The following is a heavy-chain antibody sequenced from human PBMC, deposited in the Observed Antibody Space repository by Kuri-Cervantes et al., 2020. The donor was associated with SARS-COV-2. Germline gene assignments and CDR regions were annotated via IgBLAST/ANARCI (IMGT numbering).Heavy chain of an antibody. CDR2: IRSRTNTI. D-gene: IGHD3-3*01. CDR1: GFTFTIYS. Sequence: ETLSLTCATSGFTFTIYSMNWVRQAPGKGLEWISYIRSRTNTISYADSVKGRFTISRDNAKNSLYLQMNSLRAEDTAVYYCARDGAYYDFWSGYFAHDAFDIWGQGTMVTVSS. CDR3: ARDGAYYDFWSGYFAHDAFDI. J-gene: IGHJ3*02. V-gene: IGHV3-48*04.